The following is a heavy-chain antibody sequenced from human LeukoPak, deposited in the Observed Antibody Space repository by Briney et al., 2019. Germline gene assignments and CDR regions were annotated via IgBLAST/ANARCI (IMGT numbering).Heavy chain of an antibody. CDR3: AREDGFLQYSGAAPPLDS. D-gene: IGHD3-10*02. J-gene: IGHJ4*02. CDR2: VSGSGDRT. Sequence: PGGSLRLSCATSAFGFSSYGMSWVRQSPGKGLEWVSGVSGSGDRTFYADSVKGRFSISRDNSKNAVSLEMNILRAEDTAVYYCAREDGFLQYSGAAPPLDSWGQGTLVTVSS. CDR1: AFGFSSYG. V-gene: IGHV3-23*01.